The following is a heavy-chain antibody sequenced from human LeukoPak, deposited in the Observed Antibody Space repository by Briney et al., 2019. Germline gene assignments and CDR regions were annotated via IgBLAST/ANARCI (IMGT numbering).Heavy chain of an antibody. CDR1: GGSISSYY. CDR3: ARARRGVLMVYAIYDY. D-gene: IGHD2-8*01. CDR2: IYTSGST. Sequence: PSETLSLTCTVSGGSISSYYWSWIRQPAGKGLEWIGRIYTSGSTNYNPSLKSRVTMSVDTSKNQFSLKLSSVTAADTAVYYCARARRGVLMVYAIYDYWGQGTLVTVSS. J-gene: IGHJ4*02. V-gene: IGHV4-4*07.